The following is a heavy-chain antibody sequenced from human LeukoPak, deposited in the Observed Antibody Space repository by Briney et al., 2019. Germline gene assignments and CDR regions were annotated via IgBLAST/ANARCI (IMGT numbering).Heavy chain of an antibody. CDR3: TTGRTRDTFDY. CDR2: IKSKTDGGTT. D-gene: IGHD5-18*01. CDR1: GFTFSNAW. J-gene: IGHJ4*02. Sequence: GGSLRLSCAASGFTFSNAWMSWVRQAPGKGLEWVGRIKSKTDGGTTDYAAPVKGRFTISRDDSKNTLCLQMNSLKTEDTAVYYCTTGRTRDTFDYWGQGTLVTVSS. V-gene: IGHV3-15*01.